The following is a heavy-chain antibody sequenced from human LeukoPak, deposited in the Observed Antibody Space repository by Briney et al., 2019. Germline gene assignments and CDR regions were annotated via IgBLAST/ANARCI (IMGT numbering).Heavy chain of an antibody. CDR1: GFTFSSYW. V-gene: IGHV3-74*01. CDR2: INGDGSTT. CDR3: ATAGSYRFDY. D-gene: IGHD3-10*01. J-gene: IGHJ4*02. Sequence: HPGGSLRLSCTASGFTFSSYWMHWVRQDPGKGLVWVSRINGDGSTTNYADSVRGRFTISRDNAKNTLYLQMNSLRAEDTAVYYCATAGSYRFDYWGQGTLVTVSS.